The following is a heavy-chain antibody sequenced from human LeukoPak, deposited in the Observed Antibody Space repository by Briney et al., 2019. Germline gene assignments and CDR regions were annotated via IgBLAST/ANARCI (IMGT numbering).Heavy chain of an antibody. CDR1: GFTFNRYW. J-gene: IGHJ3*02. Sequence: GSLRLSCVASGFTFNRYWMIWVRQAPGKGLEWVANVNRDGNEKHYVDSVEGRFTISRDNAKNSLDLQMNSLRNEDTAVYYCVRDDGNRAGSTYFDAFDIWGRGTLVTVSS. CDR3: VRDDGNRAGSTYFDAFDI. CDR2: VNRDGNEK. D-gene: IGHD6-13*01. V-gene: IGHV3-7*03.